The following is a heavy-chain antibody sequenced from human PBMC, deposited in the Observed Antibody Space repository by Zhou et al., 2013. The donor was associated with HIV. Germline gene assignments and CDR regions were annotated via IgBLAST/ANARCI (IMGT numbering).Heavy chain of an antibody. CDR3: ARMVGYCSGGSCYTFDP. CDR2: IIPILGIA. V-gene: IGHV1-69*04. CDR1: GGTFSSYA. J-gene: IGHJ5*02. D-gene: IGHD2-15*01. Sequence: QVQLVQSGAEVKKPGSSVKVSCKASGGTFSSYAISWVRQAPGQGLEWMGRIIPILGIANYAQKFQGRVTITADKSTSTAYMELSSLRSEDTAVYYCARMVGYCSGGSCYTFDPWGQGTLVTVSS.